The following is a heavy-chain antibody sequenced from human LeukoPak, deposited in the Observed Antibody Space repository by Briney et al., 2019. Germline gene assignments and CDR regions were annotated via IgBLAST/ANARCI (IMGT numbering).Heavy chain of an antibody. CDR2: IYYSGST. Sequence: SETLSLTCTVSGGSISSSSYYWGWLRQPPGKGLEWIGSIYYSGSTYYNPSLKSRVTISVDTSKNQFSLKLSSVTAADTAVYYCARDTAMVRIIDYWGQGTLVTVSS. D-gene: IGHD5-18*01. V-gene: IGHV4-39*07. J-gene: IGHJ4*02. CDR3: ARDTAMVRIIDY. CDR1: GGSISSSSYY.